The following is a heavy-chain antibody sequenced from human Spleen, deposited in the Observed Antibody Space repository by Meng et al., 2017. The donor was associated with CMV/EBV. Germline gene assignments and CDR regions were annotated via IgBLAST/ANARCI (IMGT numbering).Heavy chain of an antibody. J-gene: IGHJ4*02. CDR3: AIYDPLRGSLDY. D-gene: IGHD4-23*01. Sequence: CPVSGGSISSYYWSWIRQAPGKGLEWIGYVYSSGSTNYNPSLKSRVTISMDTSKSQFSLKLTSVTAADTAVYYCAIYDPLRGSLDYWGQGTLVTVSS. V-gene: IGHV4-59*01. CDR2: VYSSGST. CDR1: GGSISSYY.